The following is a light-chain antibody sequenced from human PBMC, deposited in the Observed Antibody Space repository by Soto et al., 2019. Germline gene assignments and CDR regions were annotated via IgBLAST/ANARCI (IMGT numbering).Light chain of an antibody. CDR2: GAS. CDR1: HSIISSF. Sequence: EIVLTQSPCSLALSPGERATLSCGASHSIISSFLAWYQQKPGQAPRLLIYGASSRATGIPDRFSGTGSETDFTLTISRLEPEDFAVYYCQQYDNSPITFGQGTRLEIK. V-gene: IGKV3-20*01. CDR3: QQYDNSPIT. J-gene: IGKJ5*01.